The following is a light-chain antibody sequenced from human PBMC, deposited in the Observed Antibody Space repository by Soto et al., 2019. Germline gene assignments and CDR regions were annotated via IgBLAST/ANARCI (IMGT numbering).Light chain of an antibody. J-gene: IGKJ4*01. CDR2: DAC. CDR1: QDISNY. V-gene: IGKV1-33*01. Sequence: DVQMTQSPSSLSAAVGDRVTITFQASQDISNYLNWYEQKPGEAPKLIIYDACRLETGVPPRFSGSGSGTDFTFIISSLQPEDVATYYCQQYDNLPLTFGGGTKVDI. CDR3: QQYDNLPLT.